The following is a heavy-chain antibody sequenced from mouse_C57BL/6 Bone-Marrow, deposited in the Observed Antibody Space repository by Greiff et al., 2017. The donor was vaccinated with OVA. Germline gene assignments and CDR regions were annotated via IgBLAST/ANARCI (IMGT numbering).Heavy chain of an antibody. CDR1: GYAFTHYL. Sequence: QVQLQQSGAELVRPGTSVKVSCKASGYAFTHYLIEWVKQRPGQGLEWIGVINPGSGGTNYNEKFKGKATLTADKSSSTAYMQLSSLTSEDSAVYVCARSDGYGAYYIDYWGQGTTLTVSS. D-gene: IGHD2-2*01. V-gene: IGHV1-54*01. CDR3: ARSDGYGAYYIDY. CDR2: INPGSGGT. J-gene: IGHJ2*01.